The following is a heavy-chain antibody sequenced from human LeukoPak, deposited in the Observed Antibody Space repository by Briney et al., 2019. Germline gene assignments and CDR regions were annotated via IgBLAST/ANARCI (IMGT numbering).Heavy chain of an antibody. J-gene: IGHJ4*02. V-gene: IGHV3-30-3*01. D-gene: IGHD2-2*01. CDR3: ARDLYCSSTSCYPLYYFDY. Sequence: PGRSLRLSCAASGFTFSSYAMHWVRQAPGKGLEWVAVISYDGSNKYYADSVKGRFTISRDNSKNTLYLQMNSLRAEDTAVYYCARDLYCSSTSCYPLYYFDYWGQGTLVTVSS. CDR1: GFTFSSYA. CDR2: ISYDGSNK.